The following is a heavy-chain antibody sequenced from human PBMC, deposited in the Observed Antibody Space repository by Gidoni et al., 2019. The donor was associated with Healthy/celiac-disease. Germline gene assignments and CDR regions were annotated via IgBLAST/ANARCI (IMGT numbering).Heavy chain of an antibody. CDR3: SGRVPGTGP. CDR1: GGPISSSNW. Sequence: QVQLQESGPGLVKPSGTLSLTCAVSGGPISSSNWWSWVRQPPGTVLEWIGEIYPSVSTNYIPSLKCRVTISVDMSKHQFSLKLSSVTASDTAVYSCSGRVPGTGPWGQGTLVTVSS. CDR2: IYPSVST. J-gene: IGHJ5*02. D-gene: IGHD3-10*01. V-gene: IGHV4-4*02.